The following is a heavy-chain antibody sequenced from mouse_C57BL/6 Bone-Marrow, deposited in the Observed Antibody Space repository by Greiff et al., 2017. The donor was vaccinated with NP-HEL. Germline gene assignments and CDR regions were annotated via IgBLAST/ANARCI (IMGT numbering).Heavy chain of an antibody. CDR1: GYAFSSSW. V-gene: IGHV1-82*01. Sequence: VQLQQSGPELVKPGASVKISCKASGYAFSSSWMNWVKQRPGKGLEWIGRIYPGDGDTNYNGKFKGKATLTADKSSSTAYMQLSSLTSEDSAVYFCARGGATVPYYFDYWGQGTTLTVSS. CDR2: IYPGDGDT. J-gene: IGHJ2*01. CDR3: ARGGATVPYYFDY. D-gene: IGHD1-1*01.